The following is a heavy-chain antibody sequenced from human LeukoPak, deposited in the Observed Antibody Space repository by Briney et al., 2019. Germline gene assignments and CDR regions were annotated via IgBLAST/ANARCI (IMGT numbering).Heavy chain of an antibody. CDR1: GFTFSSYA. CDR2: ISGSDGST. CDR3: AKGGDGSESYYGYYFAY. Sequence: GGSLRLSCAASGFTFSSYAMSWVRQAPGKGLEWVSVISGSDGSTYYSDSVKGRFTISRDSSKNKLYLQMNSLRAEDTAVYYCAKGGDGSESYYGYYFAYWGQGTLVTVPS. V-gene: IGHV3-23*01. J-gene: IGHJ4*02. D-gene: IGHD3-10*01.